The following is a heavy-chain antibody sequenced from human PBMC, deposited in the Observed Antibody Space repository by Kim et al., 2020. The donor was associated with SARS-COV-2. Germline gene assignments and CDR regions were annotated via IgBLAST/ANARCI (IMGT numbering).Heavy chain of an antibody. Sequence: GGSLRLSCAASGFTFSNAWMSWVRQAPGKGLEWVGRIKSQTDGGTADYVAPVKGRFTISRDDSKNTLYLQMNSLKTEDTAVYYCTTEYPDSNGYYDFDY. CDR3: TTEYPDSNGYYDFDY. CDR1: GFTFSNAW. V-gene: IGHV3-15*01. J-gene: IGHJ4*01. CDR2: IKSQTDGGTA. D-gene: IGHD3-22*01.